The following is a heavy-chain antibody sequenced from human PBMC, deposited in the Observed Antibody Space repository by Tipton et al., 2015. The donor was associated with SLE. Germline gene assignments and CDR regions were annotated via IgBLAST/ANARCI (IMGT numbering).Heavy chain of an antibody. D-gene: IGHD6-13*01. CDR3: TRAEFSSNWYMYWHFDL. J-gene: IGHJ2*01. Sequence: TLSLTCAVYGRPFICSYWTWIRQPPGKGLEWIGDVDHSGVTHYNPSLKSRVTISRDTSGNQFSLNLSSVTASDTAVYFCTRAEFSSNWYMYWHFDLWGRGTLVTVSS. CDR2: VDHSGVT. CDR1: GRPFICSY. V-gene: IGHV4-34*01.